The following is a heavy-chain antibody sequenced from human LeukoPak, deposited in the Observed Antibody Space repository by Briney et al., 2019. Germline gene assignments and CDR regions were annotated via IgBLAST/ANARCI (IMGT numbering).Heavy chain of an antibody. J-gene: IGHJ4*02. CDR1: GFTVSSNY. Sequence: GESLRLSCAASGFTVSSNYMSWVRQAPGKGLEWVSIIYGAGTTNYADSVKGRFTISRDSSTNTLYLQMNSLRAGDTAVYFCAKILSDTNGWYHFYYWGQGALVTVSS. D-gene: IGHD6-19*01. CDR3: AKILSDTNGWYHFYY. V-gene: IGHV3-66*01. CDR2: IYGAGTT.